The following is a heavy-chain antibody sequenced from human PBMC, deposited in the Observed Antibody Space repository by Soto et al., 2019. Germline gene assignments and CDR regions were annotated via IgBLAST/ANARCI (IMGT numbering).Heavy chain of an antibody. CDR3: AKDEKCSGGSCYGLYFDY. CDR1: GFTFSSYD. V-gene: IGHV3-23*01. CDR2: ISGSGGST. D-gene: IGHD2-15*01. Sequence: GGSMRLSCAASGFTFSSYDMHWVRQXXGXXEWFSAISGSGGSTYYADSVKGRFTXXRDNAXNTLYLQMNSLRAEDTAVYYCAKDEKCSGGSCYGLYFDYWGQGTLVTVSS. J-gene: IGHJ4*02.